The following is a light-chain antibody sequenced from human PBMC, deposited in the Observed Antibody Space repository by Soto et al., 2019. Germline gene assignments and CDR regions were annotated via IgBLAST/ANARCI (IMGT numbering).Light chain of an antibody. Sequence: EIVLTQSPATLSLSPGERATLSCRASQSVSSYLAWYQQKPGQAPRLLIYGASNRATGIPSRFSGSGSGPEFTLTISSLQPDDFGTYYCQQYNSFAWTFGQGTKV. V-gene: IGKV3-11*01. J-gene: IGKJ1*01. CDR2: GAS. CDR3: QQYNSFAWT. CDR1: QSVSSY.